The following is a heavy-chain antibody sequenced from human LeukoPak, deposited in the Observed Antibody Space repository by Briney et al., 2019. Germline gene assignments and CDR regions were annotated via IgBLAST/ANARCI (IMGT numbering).Heavy chain of an antibody. CDR2: ISSSGSTI. V-gene: IGHV3-48*03. CDR3: ASESRTIAAACIRMFDY. D-gene: IGHD6-13*01. CDR1: GFTFSSYE. J-gene: IGHJ4*02. Sequence: PGGSLRLSCTASGFTFSSYEMNWVRQAPGKGLEWVSYISSSGSTIYYADSVKGRFTISRDNAKNSLYLQMNSLRADDTAFYYLASESRTIAAACIRMFDYWGQGTLVTVSS.